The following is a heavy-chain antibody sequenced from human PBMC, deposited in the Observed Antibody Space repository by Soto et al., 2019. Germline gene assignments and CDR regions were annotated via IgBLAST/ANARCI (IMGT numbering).Heavy chain of an antibody. CDR1: GFTFSSYS. CDR3: AREHFFGEVHYYYYYYMDV. V-gene: IGHV3-48*01. Sequence: EVQLVESGGGLVQPGGSLRLSCAASGFTFSSYSMNWVRQAPGKGLEWVSYISSSSSTIYYADSVKGRFTISRDNAKNSLYLQMNSPRAEYTAVYYWAREHFFGEVHYYYYYYMDVWGKGTTVTVSS. J-gene: IGHJ6*03. D-gene: IGHD3-10*01. CDR2: ISSSSSTI.